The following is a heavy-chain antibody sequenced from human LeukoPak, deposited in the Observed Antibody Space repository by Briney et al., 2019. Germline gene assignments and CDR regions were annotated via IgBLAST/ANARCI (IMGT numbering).Heavy chain of an antibody. CDR2: ISSSGSNI. Sequence: GGSLRLSCAASGFTFSDYYMSWIRQAPGKGLEWVSYISSSGSNIYYADSVKGRFTISRDNAKNSLYLQMNSLRAEDTAVYYCARDLTYYYDSSVGHWGQGTPVTVSS. CDR1: GFTFSDYY. J-gene: IGHJ4*02. CDR3: ARDLTYYYDSSVGH. D-gene: IGHD3-22*01. V-gene: IGHV3-11*01.